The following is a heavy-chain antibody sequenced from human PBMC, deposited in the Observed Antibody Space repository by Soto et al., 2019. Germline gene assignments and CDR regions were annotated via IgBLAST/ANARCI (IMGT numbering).Heavy chain of an antibody. V-gene: IGHV1-69*12. Sequence: QVQLVQSGAEVKKPGSSVKVSCKASGGTFSSYAISWVRQAPGQGLEWMGGIIPIFGTANYAQKFQGRVTITADEYTSTAYMELSSLRSEDTAVYYCARDGWEASSGDLTFVVYWGQGTLVTVSS. CDR1: GGTFSSYA. CDR2: IIPIFGTA. CDR3: ARDGWEASSGDLTFVVY. D-gene: IGHD3-22*01. J-gene: IGHJ4*02.